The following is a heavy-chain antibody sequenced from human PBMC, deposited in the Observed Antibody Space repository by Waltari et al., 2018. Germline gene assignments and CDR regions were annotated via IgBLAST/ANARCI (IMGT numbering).Heavy chain of an antibody. CDR1: GYSISSGYY. J-gene: IGHJ4*02. V-gene: IGHV4-38-2*02. CDR3: ARAPADYDFWSGYSVWYYFDY. CDR2: IYHSGST. D-gene: IGHD3-3*01. Sequence: QVQLQESGPGLVKPSETLSLTCTVSGYSISSGYYWGWIRQPPGKGLAWIGSIYHSGSTYYNPSLKSRVTISVDTSKNQFSLKLSSVTAADTAVYYCARAPADYDFWSGYSVWYYFDYWGQGTLVTVSS.